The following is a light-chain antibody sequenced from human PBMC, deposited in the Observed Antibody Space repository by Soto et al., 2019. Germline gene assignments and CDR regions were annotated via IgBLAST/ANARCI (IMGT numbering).Light chain of an antibody. CDR3: MQSTHFPRT. J-gene: IGKJ1*01. CDR1: EGLVHSNGNSY. Sequence: DAVLTQTPLSSPVALGQPVSISCRSSEGLVHSNGNSYFSWLQQRPGQPPRLLIYEVSKLFSGVPDRFSGSGAGTDSTLQINSVEAEDVGIYYCMQSTHFPRTFGQGTKVDIK. CDR2: EVS. V-gene: IGKV2-24*01.